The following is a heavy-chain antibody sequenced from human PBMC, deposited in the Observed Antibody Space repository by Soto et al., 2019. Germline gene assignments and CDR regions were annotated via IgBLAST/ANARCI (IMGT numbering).Heavy chain of an antibody. D-gene: IGHD2-21*02. CDR2: IVPIVATA. V-gene: IGHV1-69*06. CDR3: ARADKGTVTALDY. CDR1: GGTFSSHG. J-gene: IGHJ4*02. Sequence: QVQLVQSGAEVKRPGSSVKVSCKASGGTFSSHGISWVRQAPGQGLEWMGGIVPIVATANYAQKFQGRVTITADRSTSTAYMELSSLRSEDTAVYYCARADKGTVTALDYWGQGTLVTVSS.